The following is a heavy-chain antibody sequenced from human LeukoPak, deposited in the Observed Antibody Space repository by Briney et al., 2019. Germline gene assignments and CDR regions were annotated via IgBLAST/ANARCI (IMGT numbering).Heavy chain of an antibody. V-gene: IGHV4-30-4*01. CDR3: ARGIAAAVRVSNSDY. Sequence: DPSETLSLTCTVSGGSISSGDYYWSWIRQPPGKGLEWIGYIYYSGSTYYNPSLKSRVTISVDTSKNQFSLKLSSVTAADTAVYYCARGIAAAVRVSNSDYWGQGTLVTVSS. CDR2: IYYSGST. J-gene: IGHJ4*02. D-gene: IGHD6-13*01. CDR1: GGSISSGDYY.